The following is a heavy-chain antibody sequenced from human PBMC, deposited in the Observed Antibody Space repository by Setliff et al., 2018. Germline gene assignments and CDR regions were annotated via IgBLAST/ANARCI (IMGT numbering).Heavy chain of an antibody. CDR3: ARESATIGEFPLYYFDK. D-gene: IGHD3-10*01. V-gene: IGHV4-4*08. CDR2: IYYTGST. Sequence: RDPPGKGLECIGDIYYTGSTKYNPSLWSRLTMSIDTSKKQFSLNLSSVTAADTAVYYCARESATIGEFPLYYFDKWGQGIPVTVSS. J-gene: IGHJ4*02.